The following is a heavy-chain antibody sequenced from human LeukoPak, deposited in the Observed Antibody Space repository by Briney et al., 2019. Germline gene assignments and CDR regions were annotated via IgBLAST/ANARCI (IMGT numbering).Heavy chain of an antibody. CDR2: FFTSGAT. CDR3: ARDFGFASA. J-gene: IGHJ5*02. D-gene: IGHD3-16*01. V-gene: IGHV4-4*07. Sequence: PSETPSLTCTVSGASISSSYWSWIRQPAGKGLEWIGCFFTSGATEYSPSLKSRVTMSVDTSKNQFSLKLTSVTAADTAVYYCARDFGFASAWGQGALVTVSS. CDR1: GASISSSY.